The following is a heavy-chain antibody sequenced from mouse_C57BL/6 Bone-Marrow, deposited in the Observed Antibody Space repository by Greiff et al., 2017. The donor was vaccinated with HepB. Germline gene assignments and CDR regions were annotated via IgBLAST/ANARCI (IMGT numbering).Heavy chain of an antibody. D-gene: IGHD1-1*01. CDR2: IYPRSGNT. CDR3: ARVTTVVARGNYFDY. J-gene: IGHJ2*01. CDR1: GYTFTSYG. V-gene: IGHV1-81*01. Sequence: VQLQESGAELARPGASVKLSCKASGYTFTSYGISWVKQRTGQGLEWIGEIYPRSGNTYYNEKFKGKATLTADKSSSTAYMELRSLTSEDSAVYFCARVTTVVARGNYFDYWGQGTTLTVSS.